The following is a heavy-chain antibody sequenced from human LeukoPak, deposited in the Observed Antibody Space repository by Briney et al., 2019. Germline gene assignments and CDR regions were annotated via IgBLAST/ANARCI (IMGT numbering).Heavy chain of an antibody. D-gene: IGHD4-17*01. CDR2: ISSSSRYI. J-gene: IGHJ4*02. V-gene: IGHV3-21*01. CDR3: ARDQYGDYVFDY. Sequence: PGGSLRLSCAASGFTFSSYSMNWVRQAPGKGLEWVSSISSSSRYIDYADSVKGRFTISRDNAKNSLYLQMDSLRAEDTALYYCARDQYGDYVFDYWGQGTLVTVSS. CDR1: GFTFSSYS.